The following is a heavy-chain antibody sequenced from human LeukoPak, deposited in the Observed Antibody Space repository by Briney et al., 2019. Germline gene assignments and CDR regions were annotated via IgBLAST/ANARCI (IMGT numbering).Heavy chain of an antibody. J-gene: IGHJ4*02. D-gene: IGHD3-22*01. Sequence: SETLSLTCTVSGGSISSYYWSWIRQPPGKGLEWIGYIYYSGSTNYNPSLKSRVTISVDTSKNQFSLKLSSVTAADTAVYYCARGAYDSSGYLFDYWGQGTLATVSS. V-gene: IGHV4-59*01. CDR2: IYYSGST. CDR1: GGSISSYY. CDR3: ARGAYDSSGYLFDY.